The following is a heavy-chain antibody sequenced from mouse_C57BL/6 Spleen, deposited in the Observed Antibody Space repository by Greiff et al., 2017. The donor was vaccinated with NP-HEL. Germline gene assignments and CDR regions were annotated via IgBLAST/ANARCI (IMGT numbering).Heavy chain of an antibody. J-gene: IGHJ2*01. D-gene: IGHD1-1*02. CDR1: GSTFTSYW. V-gene: IGHV1-55*01. CDR2: IYPGSGST. Sequence: QVQLQQPGAELVKPGASVKMSCKASGSTFTSYWLTWVKQRPGQGLEWIGDIYPGSGSTNYNEKFTSKATLTVDTSSSTASMQLSSLTTEDSAVYYCARGPPSWWYFDYWGQGTTLTVSS. CDR3: ARGPPSWWYFDY.